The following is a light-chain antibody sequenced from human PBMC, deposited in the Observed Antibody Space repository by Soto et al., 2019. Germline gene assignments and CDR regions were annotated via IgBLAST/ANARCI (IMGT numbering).Light chain of an antibody. CDR3: QQYDSWPPLT. V-gene: IGKV3-15*01. J-gene: IGKJ4*01. Sequence: IVMTQSPATLSVSPGERATLSCRASQSVGSNLAWYQQKPGQAPRLLIYGASTRATGIPARFSGSGSGTEFTLTISSLQSEDFAVYYCQQYDSWPPLTFGGGTTVEIK. CDR2: GAS. CDR1: QSVGSN.